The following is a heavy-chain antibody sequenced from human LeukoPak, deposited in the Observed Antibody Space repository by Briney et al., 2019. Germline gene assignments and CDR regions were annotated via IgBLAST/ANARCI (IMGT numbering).Heavy chain of an antibody. Sequence: SVKVSCKTSGGTFNNYAISWVRQAPGQGLEWMGGIIHMFGTANYAQKFQGRVTITADESTRTAWMELSSLRSEDTAVYYCAISSSGYTYGYVSGWFDPWGQGTLVTVSS. V-gene: IGHV1-69*01. D-gene: IGHD5-18*01. CDR2: IIHMFGTA. J-gene: IGHJ5*02. CDR1: GGTFNNYA. CDR3: AISSSGYTYGYVSGWFDP.